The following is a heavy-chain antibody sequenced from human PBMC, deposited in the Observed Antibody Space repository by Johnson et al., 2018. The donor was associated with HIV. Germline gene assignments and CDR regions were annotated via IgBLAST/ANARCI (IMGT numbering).Heavy chain of an antibody. Sequence: VQLVESGGGLIQPGGSLRLSCAASGFTFSSYDMHWVRQATGKGLEWVSAIGTAGDTYYPGSVTGRFTISRDNTKNTLYLQMNSLRAEDTAVYYCTTGAFHAYDMWGQGTMVTVSS. J-gene: IGHJ3*02. CDR3: TTGAFHAYDM. CDR1: GFTFSSYD. CDR2: IGTAGDT. D-gene: IGHD2/OR15-2a*01. V-gene: IGHV3-13*01.